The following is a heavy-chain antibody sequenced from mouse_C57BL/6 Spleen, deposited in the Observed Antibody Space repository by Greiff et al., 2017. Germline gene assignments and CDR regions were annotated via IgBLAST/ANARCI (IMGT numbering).Heavy chain of an antibody. CDR2: INPSSGYT. D-gene: IGHD1-1*01. CDR3: ARGGGSSYEAMDY. Sequence: QVQLQQSGAELAKPGASVKLSCKASGYTFTSYWMHWVKQRPGRGLEWIGYINPSSGYTKYNQKFKDKATLTADKSSSTASMQLSSLTYEDSAVYYGARGGGSSYEAMDYWGQGTSVTVSS. J-gene: IGHJ4*01. V-gene: IGHV1-7*01. CDR1: GYTFTSYW.